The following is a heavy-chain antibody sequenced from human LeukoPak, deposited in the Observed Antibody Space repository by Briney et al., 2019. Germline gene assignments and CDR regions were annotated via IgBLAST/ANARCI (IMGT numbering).Heavy chain of an antibody. D-gene: IGHD4-11*01. Sequence: GGSLRLSCAASGFTFSSYWMSWVRQAPGKGLEWVANIKQDGSEKYYVDSVKGRFTISRDNAKNSLYLQMNSLRAEDTAVYYCARDDMPSNYPFDYWGQGTLVTVSS. CDR1: GFTFSSYW. V-gene: IGHV3-7*01. CDR2: IKQDGSEK. CDR3: ARDDMPSNYPFDY. J-gene: IGHJ4*02.